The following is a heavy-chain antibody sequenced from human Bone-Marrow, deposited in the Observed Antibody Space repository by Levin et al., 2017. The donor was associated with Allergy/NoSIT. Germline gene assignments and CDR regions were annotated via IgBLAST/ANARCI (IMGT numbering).Heavy chain of an antibody. CDR2: IYYSGST. J-gene: IGHJ3*02. V-gene: IGHV4-31*03. CDR1: GGSISSGGYY. CDR3: ARVPPLSITMVRDPNYAFDI. D-gene: IGHD3-10*01. Sequence: SETLSLTCTVSGGSISSGGYYWSWIRQHPGKGLEWIGYIYYSGSTYYNPSLKSRVTISVDTSKNQFSLKLSSVTAADTAVYYCARVPPLSITMVRDPNYAFDIWGQGTMVTVSS.